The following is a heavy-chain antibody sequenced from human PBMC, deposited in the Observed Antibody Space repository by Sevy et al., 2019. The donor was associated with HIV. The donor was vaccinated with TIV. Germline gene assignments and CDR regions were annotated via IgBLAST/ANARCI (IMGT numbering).Heavy chain of an antibody. CDR1: GFTFSNAW. V-gene: IGHV3-15*01. Sequence: GGSLRLSCAASGFTFSNAWMSWVRQAPGKGLEWVGRIKSKTDGGTIDYAAPVKGRFSISRDDSKNTLYLQMNSLKIQDTAVYYRAFRHYYGSGSYPDSWGQGILVTVSS. D-gene: IGHD3-10*01. CDR3: AFRHYYGSGSYPDS. J-gene: IGHJ4*02. CDR2: IKSKTDGGTI.